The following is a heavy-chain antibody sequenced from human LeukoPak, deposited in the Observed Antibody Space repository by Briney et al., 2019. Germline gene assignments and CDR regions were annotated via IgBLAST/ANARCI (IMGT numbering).Heavy chain of an antibody. V-gene: IGHV4-61*05. D-gene: IGHD1-7*01. CDR2: IYYSGST. J-gene: IGHJ5*02. Sequence: SETLSLTCTVSGGSISSSSYYWGWIRQPPGKGLEWIGYIYYSGSTNYNPSLKSRVTISVDTSKNQFSLKLSSVTAADTAVYYCARVMDWNYWPWFDPWAREPWSPSPQ. CDR1: GGSISSSSYY. CDR3: ARVMDWNYWPWFDP.